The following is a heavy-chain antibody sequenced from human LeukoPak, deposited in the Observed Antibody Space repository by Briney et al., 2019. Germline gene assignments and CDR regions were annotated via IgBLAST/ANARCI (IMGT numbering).Heavy chain of an antibody. J-gene: IGHJ5*02. CDR3: ARQKGTTAKEVNWFDP. CDR1: GYAFPGYY. V-gene: IGHV1-2*02. D-gene: IGHD1-1*01. CDR2: INPHSGDT. Sequence: GASVKVSCKASGYAFPGYYLHWVRQAPGQGLEWMGWINPHSGDTNYAQNFQGRVTMSRDTSISTAYMELSRLTSDDTAIYYCARQKGTTAKEVNWFDPWGQGALVSVSS.